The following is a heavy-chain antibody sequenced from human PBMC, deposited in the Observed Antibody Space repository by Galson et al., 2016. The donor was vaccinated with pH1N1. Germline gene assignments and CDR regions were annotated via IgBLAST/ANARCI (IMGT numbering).Heavy chain of an antibody. CDR1: GYRFDNYF. Sequence: SVKVSCKASGYRFDNYFLHWVRQAPGQGVEWMGWINPNGGATNYAQKFHGRVTLTRDTSITIGFMELRRLTADDTAIYFCAREGGVNGDYVSYWGQGSLVTVSS. V-gene: IGHV1-2*02. CDR3: AREGGVNGDYVSY. J-gene: IGHJ4*02. CDR2: INPNGGAT. D-gene: IGHD4-17*01.